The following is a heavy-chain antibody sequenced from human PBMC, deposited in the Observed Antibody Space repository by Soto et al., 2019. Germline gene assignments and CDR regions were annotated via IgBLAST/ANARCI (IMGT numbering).Heavy chain of an antibody. V-gene: IGHV3-13*01. J-gene: IGHJ6*02. Sequence: GGSLRLSCAASGFTFSSYDMHWVRQATGKGLEWVSAIGTAGDTYYPGSVKGRFTISRENAKNSLYLQMNSLRAGDTAVYYCARDGKDRTNGVCYKYGMDVWGQGTTVTVSS. CDR2: IGTAGDT. CDR1: GFTFSSYD. D-gene: IGHD2-8*01. CDR3: ARDGKDRTNGVCYKYGMDV.